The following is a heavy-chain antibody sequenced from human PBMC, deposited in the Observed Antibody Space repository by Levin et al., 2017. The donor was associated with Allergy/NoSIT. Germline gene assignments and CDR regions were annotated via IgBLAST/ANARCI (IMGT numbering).Heavy chain of an antibody. J-gene: IGHJ4*02. Sequence: GGSLRLSCKASGYTFTHYGITWVRQAPGQGLEWMAWISAYDGNTKYAQNLQGRVTLTIEESTRTAYMDLRSLTSDDTAMYDCARDETNDCRGACSLPASPHWGQGTLVTVAS. CDR2: ISAYDGNT. CDR1: GYTFTHYG. D-gene: IGHD2-21*02. CDR3: ARDETNDCRGACSLPASPH. V-gene: IGHV1-18*01.